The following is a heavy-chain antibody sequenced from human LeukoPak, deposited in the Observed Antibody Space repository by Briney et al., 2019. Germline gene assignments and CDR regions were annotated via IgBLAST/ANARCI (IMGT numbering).Heavy chain of an antibody. J-gene: IGHJ5*01. D-gene: IGHD2-15*01. CDR2: ITPDGTGA. CDR3: VRDNGYCTGGSCYSVFDS. Sequence: GGSLRLSCAGSGFVLSHLWMNWVRQAPGKGLEWVGSITPDGTGANYVDSVKGRFSISGDNAKSYLSLQMNSLRAEDTAVYYCVRDNGYCTGGSCYSVFDSWGQGSLVTVSS. V-gene: IGHV3-7*01. CDR1: GFVLSHLW.